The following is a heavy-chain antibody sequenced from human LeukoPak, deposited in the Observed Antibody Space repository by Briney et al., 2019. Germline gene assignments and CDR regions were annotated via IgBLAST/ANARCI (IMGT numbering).Heavy chain of an antibody. V-gene: IGHV3-66*01. CDR1: GFTVSNNH. Sequence: GGSLRLSCAASGFTVSNNHMSWVRQAPGKGLEWVSVLYSGSGTYYADSVKGRFTISRDNSKNTLYLQMNSLRAEDTAVYYCARDLSFALGGYWGQGTLVTVSS. CDR2: LYSGSGT. CDR3: ARDLSFALGGY. J-gene: IGHJ4*02.